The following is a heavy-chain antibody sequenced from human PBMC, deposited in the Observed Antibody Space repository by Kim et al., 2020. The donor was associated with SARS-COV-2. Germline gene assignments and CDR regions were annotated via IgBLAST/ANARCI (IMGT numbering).Heavy chain of an antibody. V-gene: IGHV3-23*01. J-gene: IGHJ4*02. CDR2: ISGSGGST. CDR1: GFTFSSYA. CDR3: AKGETYYYDSSADPGGDY. Sequence: GGSLRLSCAASGFTFSSYAMSWVRQAPGKGLEWVSAISGSGGSTYYADSVKGRFTISRDNSKNTLYLQMNSLRAEDTAVYYCAKGETYYYDSSADPGGDYWGQGTLVTVSS. D-gene: IGHD3-22*01.